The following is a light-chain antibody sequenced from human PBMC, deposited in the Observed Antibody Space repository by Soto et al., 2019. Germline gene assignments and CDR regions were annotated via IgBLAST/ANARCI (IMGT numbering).Light chain of an antibody. CDR1: QSISSW. CDR2: KAS. Sequence: DVQMTQSPSTLSASVGVRVTITCRASQSISSWLAWYQQKPGKAPKLLIYKASSLESGVPSSFSGSGSGTEFTLTISSLQTDDFATYYCQQYNSYSYTFGQGTKLEIK. CDR3: QQYNSYSYT. J-gene: IGKJ2*01. V-gene: IGKV1-5*03.